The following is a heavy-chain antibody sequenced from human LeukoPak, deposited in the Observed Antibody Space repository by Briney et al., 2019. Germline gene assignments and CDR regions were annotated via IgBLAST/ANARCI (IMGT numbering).Heavy chain of an antibody. J-gene: IGHJ4*02. D-gene: IGHD1-26*01. V-gene: IGHV1-69*01. CDR2: IIPIFGTA. CDR3: AGERNSGSYVY. Sequence: SVKVSCKASGGTFSSYAISWVRQAPGQGLEWMGGIIPIFGTANYAQKFQGRVTITADESTSTAYMELRSLRSEDTAVYYCAGERNSGSYVYWGQGTLVTVSS. CDR1: GGTFSSYA.